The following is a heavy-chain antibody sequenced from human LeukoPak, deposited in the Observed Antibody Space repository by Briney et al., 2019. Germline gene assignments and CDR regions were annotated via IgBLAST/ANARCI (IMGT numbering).Heavy chain of an antibody. D-gene: IGHD5-18*01. V-gene: IGHV1-2*06. J-gene: IGHJ6*02. Sequence: GASVKVSCKASGYTFTGYYMHWVRQAPGQGLEWMGRINPNSGGTNYAQKFQGRVTMTRDTSISTAYMELSRLRSDDTAVYYCARDTAMAHYYYYGMDVWGQGTTVTVSS. CDR3: ARDTAMAHYYYYGMDV. CDR2: INPNSGGT. CDR1: GYTFTGYY.